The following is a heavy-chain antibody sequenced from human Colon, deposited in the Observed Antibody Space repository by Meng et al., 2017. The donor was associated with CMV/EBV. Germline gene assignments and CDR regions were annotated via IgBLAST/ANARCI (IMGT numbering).Heavy chain of an antibody. CDR1: GYSFTDYY. CDR2: INPNSGVT. CDR3: ARPGLQNNDFWSGYRY. V-gene: IGHV1-2*02. D-gene: IGHD3-3*01. Sequence: ASVKVSCKASGYSFTDYYIHWVRQAPGQGLEWVGWINPNSGVTQSAQKFQGRVSMTRDTSINTAYMELTRLRSDDTAVYYCARPGLQNNDFWSGYRYWGQGTLVTVSS. J-gene: IGHJ4*02.